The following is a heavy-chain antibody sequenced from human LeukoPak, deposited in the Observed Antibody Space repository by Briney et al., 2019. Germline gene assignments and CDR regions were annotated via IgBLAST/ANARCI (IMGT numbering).Heavy chain of an antibody. CDR1: GGSFSGYY. J-gene: IGHJ6*03. V-gene: IGHV4-34*01. CDR2: INHSGST. CDR3: ARAGAYYYYYMDV. Sequence: TSETLSLTCAVYGGSFSGYYWSWIRQPPGKGLEWIGEINHSGSTNYNPSLKSRVTISVDTSKNQFSLKLTSMTAADTAVYYCARAGAYYYYYMDVWGKGTTVTVSS. D-gene: IGHD2-8*02.